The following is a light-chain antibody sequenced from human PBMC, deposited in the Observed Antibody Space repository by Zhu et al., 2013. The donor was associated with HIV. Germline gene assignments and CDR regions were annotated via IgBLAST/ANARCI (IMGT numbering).Light chain of an antibody. J-gene: IGKJ1*01. V-gene: IGKV3-20*01. CDR1: QNVSSAS. Sequence: ENVLTQSPGTLSLSPGESATLSCRASQNVSSASLAWYQQKPGQVPRLLIFDATTRATGIPDRFSGSGSGTGFTLTISRLDPEDFAVYYCQQYDASPKTFGQGTKVEIK. CDR3: QQYDASPKT. CDR2: DAT.